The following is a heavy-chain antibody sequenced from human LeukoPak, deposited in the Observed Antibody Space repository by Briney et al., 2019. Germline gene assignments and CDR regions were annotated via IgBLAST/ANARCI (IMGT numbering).Heavy chain of an antibody. CDR1: GDSISSSSSY. CDR2: IYHSGGT. CDR3: AKGSGYEAQYYYYYMDV. J-gene: IGHJ6*03. V-gene: IGHV4-39*07. Sequence: SETLSLTCTVSGDSISSSSSYWGWIRQPPGEGLEWIGEIYHSGGTNYNPSLKSRITISVDKSQNQFSLKVNSLTAADTAVYYCAKGSGYEAQYYYYYMDVWGKGTTVTISS. D-gene: IGHD5-12*01.